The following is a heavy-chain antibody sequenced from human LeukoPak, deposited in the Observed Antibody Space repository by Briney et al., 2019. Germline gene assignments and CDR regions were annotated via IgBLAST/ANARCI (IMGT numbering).Heavy chain of an antibody. V-gene: IGHV1-24*01. CDR2: FDPEDGET. CDR1: GYTLTELS. Sequence: ASVKVSCKVSGYTLTELSMHWVRQAPGKGLEWMGGFDPEDGETIYAQKFQGRVTMTEDTSTDTAYMELSSLRSEDTAVYYCATNQQWLDSFDYWGQGTLVTASS. J-gene: IGHJ4*02. CDR3: ATNQQWLDSFDY. D-gene: IGHD6-19*01.